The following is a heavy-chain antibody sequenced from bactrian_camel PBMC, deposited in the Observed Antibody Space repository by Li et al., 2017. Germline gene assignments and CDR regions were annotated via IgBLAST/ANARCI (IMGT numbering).Heavy chain of an antibody. CDR2: IDSTGST. J-gene: IGHJ6*01. CDR1: GYTYSNYC. D-gene: IGHD6*01. V-gene: IGHV3S53*01. Sequence: QVQLVESGGGSVQAGGSLRLSCAASGYTYSNYCMGWFRQAPGKDREKVANIDSTGSTIYADSVKGRFTISKDNAKNTLYLQMTGLKTEDTAMYYCTKDRGRAVPAGSFDYWAQGTQVTVS. CDR3: TKDRGRAVPAGSFDY.